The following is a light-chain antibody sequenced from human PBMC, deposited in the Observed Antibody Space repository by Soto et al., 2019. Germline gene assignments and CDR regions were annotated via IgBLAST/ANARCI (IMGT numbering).Light chain of an antibody. V-gene: IGLV2-14*01. CDR3: SSYTSSTTFV. Sequence: QSALTQPASVSGSPGQSITISCIGTSSDVGGYNYVSWYQQHPGKAPKLMIYDVITRPSGVSDRFSGSKSGNAASLTISGLQAEDEADYYCSSYTSSTTFVFGTGTKVTVL. CDR2: DVI. J-gene: IGLJ1*01. CDR1: SSDVGGYNY.